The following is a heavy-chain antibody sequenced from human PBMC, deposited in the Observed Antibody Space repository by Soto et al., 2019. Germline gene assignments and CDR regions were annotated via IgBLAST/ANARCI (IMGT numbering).Heavy chain of an antibody. V-gene: IGHV3-11*01. CDR2: ISSRGLTI. CDR1: ELPFSDHY. CDR3: ARPRREITIVGHTPNDI. D-gene: IGHD1-26*01. Sequence: QVRLVESGGGLVKPGGSLRLSCAGSELPFSDHYMSWIRQAPGNGLEYISYISSRGLTIYYADSVKGRFTISRNNAKNSLYLQINSPRADDSAVYFCARPRREITIVGHTPNDIWGQGNLVTVSS. J-gene: IGHJ4*02.